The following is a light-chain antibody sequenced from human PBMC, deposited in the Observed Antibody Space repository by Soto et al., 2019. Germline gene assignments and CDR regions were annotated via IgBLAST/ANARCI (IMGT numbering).Light chain of an antibody. CDR3: QQYGSSIT. V-gene: IGKV3-20*01. J-gene: IGKJ5*01. Sequence: EIVLTQSPGILSLSTGERATLSCRASQSVSSSYLAWYQQKPGQAPRLLIYGASSRATGIPDRFSGSGSGTDFTLTISRLEPEDFAVYYCQQYGSSITFGQGTRLEIK. CDR1: QSVSSSY. CDR2: GAS.